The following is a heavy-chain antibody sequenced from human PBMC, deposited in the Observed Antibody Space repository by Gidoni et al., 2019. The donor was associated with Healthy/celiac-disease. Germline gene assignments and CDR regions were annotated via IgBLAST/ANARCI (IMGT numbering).Heavy chain of an antibody. V-gene: IGHV6-1*01. J-gene: IGHJ3*02. CDR2: TSYRSKWYN. D-gene: IGHD3-22*01. CDR1: GDSVPSNSAA. Sequence: QVQLQQSGPARGKPSQTLPLTCAIPGDSVPSNSAAWNWLRQSPARGLEWLGRTSYRSKWYNDYAVSVKSRITINPYTSKNQFSLQLNSVTPEDTAVYYCARREDSSGYPGAFDIWGQGTMVTVSS. CDR3: ARREDSSGYPGAFDI.